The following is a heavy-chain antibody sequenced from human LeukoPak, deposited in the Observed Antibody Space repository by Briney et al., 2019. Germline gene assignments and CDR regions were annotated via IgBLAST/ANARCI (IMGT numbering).Heavy chain of an antibody. V-gene: IGHV3-30-3*01. D-gene: IGHD3-10*01. CDR1: GFTFSSYA. CDR3: ARDATYYYGSGTPRGMDV. CDR2: ISYDGSNK. J-gene: IGHJ6*02. Sequence: GGSLRLSCAASGFTFSSYAMHWVRQAPGKGLEWVAVISYDGSNKYYADSVKGRFTISRDNSKNTLYLQMNSLRAEDTAVYYCARDATYYYGSGTPRGMDVWGQGTTVTVSS.